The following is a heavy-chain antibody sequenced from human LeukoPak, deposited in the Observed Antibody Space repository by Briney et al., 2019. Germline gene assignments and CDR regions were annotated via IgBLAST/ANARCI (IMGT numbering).Heavy chain of an antibody. Sequence: PSETLSLTCTVSGGSISSDSYYWTWIRQPAGKGLEWIGLIYTFRNTNYNPSLKSRVTISVDTSKNQFSLKLSSVTAADTAIYYCARGAPRWWFDPWGQGILVTVSS. J-gene: IGHJ5*02. CDR2: IYTFRNT. V-gene: IGHV4-61*02. CDR1: GGSISSDSYY. CDR3: ARGAPRWWFDP. D-gene: IGHD4-23*01.